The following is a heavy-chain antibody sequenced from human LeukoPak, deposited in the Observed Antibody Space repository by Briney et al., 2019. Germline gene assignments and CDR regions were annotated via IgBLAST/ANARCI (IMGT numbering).Heavy chain of an antibody. CDR2: ISGSGGST. CDR1: GLTFSSYA. Sequence: GGSLRLSCAASGLTFSSYAMSWVRQAPGKGLEWVSAISGSGGSTYYADSVKGRFTISRDNSKNTLYLQMNSLRAEDTAVYYCAKDPIIDDYGWGSYRYTQYYFDYWGQGTLVTVSS. V-gene: IGHV3-23*01. D-gene: IGHD3-16*02. J-gene: IGHJ4*02. CDR3: AKDPIIDDYGWGSYRYTQYYFDY.